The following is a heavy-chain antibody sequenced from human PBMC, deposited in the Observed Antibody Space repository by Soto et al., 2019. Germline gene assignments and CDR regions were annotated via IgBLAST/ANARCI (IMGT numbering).Heavy chain of an antibody. D-gene: IGHD2-21*02. Sequence: QVQLQESGPGLVKPSQPLSLTCSVSGRSITTDGYYWSWIRQHPGKGLEWIGFVFYSGSTSYNPSLKSRVDMSLDRSKNQFTLELRSMTAADTGLYYCAAQSSYCDPLGYWGQGTLVTVSS. V-gene: IGHV4-31*03. CDR2: VFYSGST. CDR1: GRSITTDGYY. J-gene: IGHJ4*02. CDR3: AAQSSYCDPLGY.